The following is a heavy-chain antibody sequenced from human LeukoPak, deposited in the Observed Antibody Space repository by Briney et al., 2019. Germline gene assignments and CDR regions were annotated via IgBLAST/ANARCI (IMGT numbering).Heavy chain of an antibody. Sequence: PRASVKVSCKASGGTFSSYAISWVRQAPGQGLEWMGRIIPIFGIANYAQKFQGRVTITADKSTSTAYMELSSLRSEDTAVYYCARVATDRYCSSGSCYSDYWGQGTLVTVSS. CDR2: IIPIFGIA. V-gene: IGHV1-69*04. CDR1: GGTFSSYA. D-gene: IGHD2-15*01. J-gene: IGHJ4*02. CDR3: ARVATDRYCSSGSCYSDY.